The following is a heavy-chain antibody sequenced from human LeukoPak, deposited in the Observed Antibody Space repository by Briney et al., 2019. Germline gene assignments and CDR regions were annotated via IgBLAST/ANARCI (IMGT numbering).Heavy chain of an antibody. J-gene: IGHJ3*02. V-gene: IGHV3-21*01. Sequence: GGSLRLSCAAPGFTFSSYSMNWVRQAPGKGLEWVSSISSSSSYIYYADSVKGRFTISRDNAKNSLYLQMNSLRAEDTAVYYCARGQRIADAFDIWGQGTMVTVSS. CDR1: GFTFSSYS. CDR3: ARGQRIADAFDI. D-gene: IGHD6-13*01. CDR2: ISSSSSYI.